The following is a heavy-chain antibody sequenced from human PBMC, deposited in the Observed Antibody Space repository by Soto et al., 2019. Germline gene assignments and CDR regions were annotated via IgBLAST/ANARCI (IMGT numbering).Heavy chain of an antibody. V-gene: IGHV1-3*01. D-gene: IGHD3-10*01. CDR1: GYMFTKSA. Sequence: ASVKVSCKASGYMFTKSARHGVRQAPGQRLEWMGWISGDSGNTKYSPKLQDRVTITRDTSASTAYMELSSLRSEYTALYYCARDGVAAGNINFDYWGQGTLVTLSS. CDR3: ARDGVAAGNINFDY. CDR2: ISGDSGNT. J-gene: IGHJ4*01.